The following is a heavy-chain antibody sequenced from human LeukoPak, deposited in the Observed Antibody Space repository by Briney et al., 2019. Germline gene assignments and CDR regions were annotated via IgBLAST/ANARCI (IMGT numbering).Heavy chain of an antibody. Sequence: SETLSLTCTVSGGSISSYYWSWIRQPPGKGLEWIGYIYYSGSTNYNPSLKGRVTISVDTSKNQFSLKLSSVTAADTAVYYCARLHSSSYYYYYYMDVWGKGTTVTVSS. CDR1: GGSISSYY. V-gene: IGHV4-59*01. J-gene: IGHJ6*03. D-gene: IGHD6-6*01. CDR3: ARLHSSSYYYYYYMDV. CDR2: IYYSGST.